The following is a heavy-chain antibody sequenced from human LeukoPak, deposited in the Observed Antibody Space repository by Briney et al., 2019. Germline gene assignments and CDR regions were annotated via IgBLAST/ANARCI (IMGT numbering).Heavy chain of an antibody. J-gene: IGHJ4*02. D-gene: IGHD3-10*01. CDR2: INPNSGGT. CDR3: ARPGRITMVRGELDY. V-gene: IGHV1-2*02. CDR1: GYTFTGYY. Sequence: GASVMVSCKASGYTFTGYYMHWVRQAPGQGLEWMGWINPNSGGTNYAQKFQGRVTMTRDTSISTAYMELSRLRSDDTAVYYCARPGRITMVRGELDYWGQGTLVTVSS.